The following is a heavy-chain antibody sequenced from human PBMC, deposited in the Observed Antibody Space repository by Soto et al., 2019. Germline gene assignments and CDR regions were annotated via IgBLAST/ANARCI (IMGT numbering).Heavy chain of an antibody. D-gene: IGHD3-22*01. CDR1: GYTFTSYC. Sequence: ASVKVSCKASGYTFTSYCISWVRQAPGQGLEWMGWISAYNGNTNYAQKLQGRVTMTTDTSTSTAYMELRSLRSDDTAVYYCARVKGASYYDSSGYWTPNDAFDIWGQGTMVTVSS. CDR3: ARVKGASYYDSSGYWTPNDAFDI. CDR2: ISAYNGNT. J-gene: IGHJ3*02. V-gene: IGHV1-18*04.